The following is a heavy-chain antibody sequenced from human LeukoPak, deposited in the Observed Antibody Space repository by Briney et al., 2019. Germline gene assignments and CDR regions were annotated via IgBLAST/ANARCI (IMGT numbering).Heavy chain of an antibody. D-gene: IGHD6-13*01. CDR3: ARFEQLALGGDAFDI. CDR2: IYYSGST. J-gene: IGHJ3*02. V-gene: IGHV4-59*08. Sequence: SETLSLTCTVSGGSISSYYWSWIRQPPGKGLEWIGYIYYSGSTNYNPSLKSRVTVSVDTSKNQFSLKLSSVTAADTAVYYCARFEQLALGGDAFDIWGQGTMVTVSS. CDR1: GGSISSYY.